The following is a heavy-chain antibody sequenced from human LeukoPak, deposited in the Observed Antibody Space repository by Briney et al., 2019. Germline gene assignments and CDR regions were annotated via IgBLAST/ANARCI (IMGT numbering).Heavy chain of an antibody. J-gene: IGHJ6*02. CDR3: AKDLXYYVXXDX. CDR2: IGXXXNK. Sequence: SGFTFSXCXXTWVRQAPGXGLEWVSSIGXXXNKNYSESAKGRFAISRDNSKKNLFLQMKSLGTEDTAVYYCAKDLXYYVXXDXXGQ. D-gene: IGHD3-10*02. CDR1: GFTFSXCX. V-gene: IGHV3-23*01.